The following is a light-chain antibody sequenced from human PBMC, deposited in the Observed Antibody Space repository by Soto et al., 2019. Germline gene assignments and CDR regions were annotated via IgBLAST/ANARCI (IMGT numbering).Light chain of an antibody. Sequence: EVLMTQSPATLSVSPADRVTLSCRASLSVSSDLAWYQQKPGQAPTLLIYGASIRATGVPARFSGSGSGTDFTLTIDSLQSEDVADYYCQQYFRWPPWTFGQGTKVEI. J-gene: IGKJ1*01. V-gene: IGKV3-15*01. CDR2: GAS. CDR1: LSVSSD. CDR3: QQYFRWPPWT.